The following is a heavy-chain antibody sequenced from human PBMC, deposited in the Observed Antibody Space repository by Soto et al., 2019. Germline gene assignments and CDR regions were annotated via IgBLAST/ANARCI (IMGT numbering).Heavy chain of an antibody. V-gene: IGHV3-64*01. D-gene: IGHD1-7*01. Sequence: EVQLAESGGGMVQPGGSLRLSCVASGFTFSSYDMHWVRPAPGKGLEYVSSISSNGGTTYYGNSVKGRFTISRDNSKNTLYLQMGSLRAEDMAVYYCVRRVSGNYDYWGQGTRVTVSS. CDR3: VRRVSGNYDY. J-gene: IGHJ4*02. CDR1: GFTFSSYD. CDR2: ISSNGGTT.